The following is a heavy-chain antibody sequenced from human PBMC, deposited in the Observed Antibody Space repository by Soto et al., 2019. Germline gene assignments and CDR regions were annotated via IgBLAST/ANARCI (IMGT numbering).Heavy chain of an antibody. D-gene: IGHD3-10*01. J-gene: IGHJ4*02. CDR2: ISGHGDAT. Sequence: GGSLRLSCAASGFPFTGYAMGWVRQAPGKXLEWVSAISGHGDATFYADSVKGRFTISRGNSKNTLYLHMNSLRAEDTALYYCANSRVSMVRGLIIIPNYWGQGALVTVSS. V-gene: IGHV3-23*01. CDR3: ANSRVSMVRGLIIIPNY. CDR1: GFPFTGYA.